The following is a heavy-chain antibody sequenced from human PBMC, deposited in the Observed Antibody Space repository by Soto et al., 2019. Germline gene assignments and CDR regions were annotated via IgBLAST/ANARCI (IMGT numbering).Heavy chain of an antibody. CDR3: TGYNYIWGNSRIRWAC. CDR1: GFPLSSSW. D-gene: IGHD3-16*02. V-gene: IGHV3-15*01. J-gene: IGHJ4*02. CDR2: IKSETDGGTT. Sequence: EVHLVQSGGGLVKPGGSLRLSCEASGFPLSSSWMSWVRQAPGEGLEWVARIKSETDGGTTDYAAPVEGRFTISRDDSKTAMPLQMNNPKSADTAVYCFTGYNYIWGNSRIRWACWGQGGLVTVSP.